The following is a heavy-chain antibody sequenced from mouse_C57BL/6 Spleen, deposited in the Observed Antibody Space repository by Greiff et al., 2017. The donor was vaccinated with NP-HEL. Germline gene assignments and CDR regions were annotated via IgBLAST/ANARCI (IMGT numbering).Heavy chain of an antibody. D-gene: IGHD1-1*01. V-gene: IGHV5-17*01. CDR3: ARTPHYYGSSYPNWYFDV. CDR2: ISSGSSTI. CDR1: GFTFSDYG. J-gene: IGHJ1*03. Sequence: EVMLVESGGGLVKPGGSLKLSCAASGFTFSDYGMHWVRQAPEKGLEWVAYISSGSSTIYYADTVKGRFTISRDNAKNTLFLQMTSLRSEDTAMYYCARTPHYYGSSYPNWYFDVWGTGTTVTVSS.